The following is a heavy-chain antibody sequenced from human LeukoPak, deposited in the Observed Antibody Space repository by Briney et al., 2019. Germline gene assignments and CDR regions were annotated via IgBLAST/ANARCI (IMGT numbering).Heavy chain of an antibody. D-gene: IGHD3-10*01. J-gene: IGHJ4*02. V-gene: IGHV4-59*08. CDR2: LYYSGST. CDR3: ARHFGSGTYPLDY. Sequence: PSETLSLTCTVSGGSISGYYWSWIRQPPGKGLEWIGWLYYSGSTKYNPSLESRVTISMDTSNKQFSLRLRSVTPADTAMYYCARHFGSGTYPLDYWGQGALVTVSS. CDR1: GGSISGYY.